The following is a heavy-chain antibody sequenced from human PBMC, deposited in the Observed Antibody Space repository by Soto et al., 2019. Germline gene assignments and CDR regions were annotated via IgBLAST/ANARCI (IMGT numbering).Heavy chain of an antibody. Sequence: ASVKVSCKASGYTFITYGISWVRQAPGQGLEWMGWISGYSGNTNYAQKLQGRVTMTTDTPTTTAYMELRSLRSDDTAVYYCARDPGRMQGYDWGGDAFDIWAQGTMVPVSS. CDR1: GYTFITYG. CDR3: ARDPGRMQGYDWGGDAFDI. D-gene: IGHD5-12*01. V-gene: IGHV1-18*01. CDR2: ISGYSGNT. J-gene: IGHJ3*02.